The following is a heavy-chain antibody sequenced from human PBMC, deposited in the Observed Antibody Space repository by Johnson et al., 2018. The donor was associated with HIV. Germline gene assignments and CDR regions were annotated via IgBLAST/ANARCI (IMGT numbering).Heavy chain of an antibody. CDR1: GFTFSSYA. D-gene: IGHD1-26*01. V-gene: IGHV3-30-3*01. Sequence: QVQLVESWGGVVQPGRSLRLSCAASGFTFSSYAMHWVRQAPGKGLEWVAVISYDGSNKYYADSVKGRLTISRDNSKNTLYLQMNSLRAEDTAVYYCARVRGVVGATHAFDIWGQGTMVTVSS. CDR3: ARVRGVVGATHAFDI. CDR2: ISYDGSNK. J-gene: IGHJ3*02.